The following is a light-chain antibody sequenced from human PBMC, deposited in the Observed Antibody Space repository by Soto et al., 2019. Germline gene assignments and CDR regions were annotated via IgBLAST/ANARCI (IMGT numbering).Light chain of an antibody. CDR3: QQCYSSPRT. CDR1: QSISTY. J-gene: IGKJ1*01. V-gene: IGKV1-39*01. CDR2: AAS. Sequence: DIQMTQSPSTLSASVGDRVTITCRASQSISTYLNWYQQKVGRAPTLLIYAASSLQSGVPSRFSGGGSGTDFTLTISSLQPEDFAMYFFQQCYSSPRTFGQGTKVEIK.